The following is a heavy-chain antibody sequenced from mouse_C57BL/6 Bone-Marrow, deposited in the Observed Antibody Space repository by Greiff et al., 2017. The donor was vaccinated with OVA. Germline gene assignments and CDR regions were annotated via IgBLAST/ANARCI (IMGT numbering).Heavy chain of an antibody. J-gene: IGHJ2*01. CDR1: GFTFSDYG. Sequence: EVMLVESGGGLVKPGGSLKLSCAASGFTFSDYGMHWVRQAPEKGLEWVAYISSGSSTIYYADTVKGRLTISRDNAKNTLFLQMTSLRSEDTAMYYCARSPRSPYFDYWGQGTTLTVSS. CDR3: ARSPRSPYFDY. CDR2: ISSGSSTI. V-gene: IGHV5-17*01.